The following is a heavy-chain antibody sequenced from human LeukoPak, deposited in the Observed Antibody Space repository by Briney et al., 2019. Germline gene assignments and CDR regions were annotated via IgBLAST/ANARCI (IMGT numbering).Heavy chain of an antibody. CDR2: IIPILGIA. V-gene: IGHV1-69*04. J-gene: IGHJ4*02. D-gene: IGHD6-6*01. CDR3: ASSYISSSRPNLSFDY. Sequence: SVKVSCKASGGTFSSYAISWVRQAPGQGLEWMGRIIPILGIANYAQKFQGRVTITADKSTSTAYMELSSLRSEDTAVYYCASSYISSSRPNLSFDYWGQGTLVTVSS. CDR1: GGTFSSYA.